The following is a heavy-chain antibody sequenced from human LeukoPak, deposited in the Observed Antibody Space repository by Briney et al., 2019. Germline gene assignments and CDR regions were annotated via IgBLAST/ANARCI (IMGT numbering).Heavy chain of an antibody. D-gene: IGHD5-12*01. Sequence: GGSQRLSCAASAFTFSTYAMTWVRQAPGKGLEWVSSITGSGAGTYYADSVKGRFTISRDNSKSTLYLQMDSLRAEDTAVYYCAKCGNSGCHLIDYWGQGTLVTVSS. V-gene: IGHV3-23*01. CDR3: AKCGNSGCHLIDY. CDR2: ITGSGAGT. CDR1: AFTFSTYA. J-gene: IGHJ4*02.